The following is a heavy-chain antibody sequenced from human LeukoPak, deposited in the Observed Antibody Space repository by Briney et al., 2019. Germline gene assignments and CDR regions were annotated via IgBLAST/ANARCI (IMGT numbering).Heavy chain of an antibody. CDR1: GFTFSSYV. V-gene: IGHV3-23*01. Sequence: PGGSLRLSCAVSGFTFSSYVMGWVRPAPGEGLGWVSGISDSGYSRYYVDSVKGRFTISRDNSKHTLYVQMNSLRADDTAVYYCAKDTRSLWHLDTFGMWGQGTMVTVSS. CDR3: AKDTRSLWHLDTFGM. CDR2: ISDSGYSR. J-gene: IGHJ3*02. D-gene: IGHD2-15*01.